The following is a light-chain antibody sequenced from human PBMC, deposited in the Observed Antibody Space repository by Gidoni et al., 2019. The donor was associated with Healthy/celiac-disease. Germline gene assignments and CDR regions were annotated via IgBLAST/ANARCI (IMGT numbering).Light chain of an antibody. CDR2: GNS. Sequence: QSVLTQPPSVSGAPGQRVTISRTGRSSNIGAGYDVHWYQQLPGTAHKLLIYGNSNRPSGVPDRFSGSKSGTSASLAITGLQAEDEADYYCQSYDSSLSGSVFGGGTKLTVL. J-gene: IGLJ2*01. V-gene: IGLV1-40*01. CDR1: SSNIGAGYD. CDR3: QSYDSSLSGSV.